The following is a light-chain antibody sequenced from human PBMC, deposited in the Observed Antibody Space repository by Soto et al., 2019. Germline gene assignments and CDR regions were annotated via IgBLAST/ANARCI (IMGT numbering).Light chain of an antibody. Sequence: DIQMTQSPSFVSASVGDRVTITCRASQDISSWLVWYQQKPGKAPKLLIHATSGLQSGVPSRFSGSGSGTDFTLTISNLQSEDFATYYCQQNSNDPLTFGPGTKVDIK. CDR3: QQNSNDPLT. CDR1: QDISSW. V-gene: IGKV1-12*01. CDR2: ATS. J-gene: IGKJ3*01.